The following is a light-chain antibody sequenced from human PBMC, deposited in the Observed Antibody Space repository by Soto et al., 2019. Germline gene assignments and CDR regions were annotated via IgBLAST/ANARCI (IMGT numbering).Light chain of an antibody. Sequence: EIVMTQSPATLSVSPGERATLSCRASQSVGSNLAWYQQKPGQAPRLLIYGASTRATGIPARFSGSGSGTDFTLTISSLQPEDSAVYYCHQRSSWPLTFGGGTKVDIK. V-gene: IGKV3-15*01. CDR1: QSVGSN. CDR3: HQRSSWPLT. CDR2: GAS. J-gene: IGKJ4*01.